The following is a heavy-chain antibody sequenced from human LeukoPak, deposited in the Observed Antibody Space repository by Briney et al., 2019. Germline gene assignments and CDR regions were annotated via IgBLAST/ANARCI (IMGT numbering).Heavy chain of an antibody. CDR3: ARRGVGAGSDAFDI. D-gene: IGHD3-16*01. J-gene: IGHJ3*02. CDR1: GYSFATCW. Sequence: GESLKISCKGSGYSFATCWIGWVRQMPGKGLEWMGIIYPGDSDTRYSPSFQGQVNISADKSISTAYLQWSSLKASDTAMYYCARRGVGAGSDAFDIWGQGTMVTVSS. CDR2: IYPGDSDT. V-gene: IGHV5-51*01.